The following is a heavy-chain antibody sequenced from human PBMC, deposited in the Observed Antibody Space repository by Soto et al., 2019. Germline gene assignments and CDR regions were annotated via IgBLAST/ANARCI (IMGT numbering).Heavy chain of an antibody. V-gene: IGHV4-31*03. J-gene: IGHJ4*02. CDR2: IYYSGST. CDR1: GGSISSGGYY. Sequence: QVQLQESGPGLVKPSQTLSLTCTVSGGSISSGGYYWSWIRQHPGKGLEWIGYIYYSGSTYYNPSLKSRVTISVDTSKNQFSLKRSSVTAADTAVYYCAAACCHGSGSSPFDYWGQGTLVTVSS. CDR3: AAACCHGSGSSPFDY. D-gene: IGHD3-10*01.